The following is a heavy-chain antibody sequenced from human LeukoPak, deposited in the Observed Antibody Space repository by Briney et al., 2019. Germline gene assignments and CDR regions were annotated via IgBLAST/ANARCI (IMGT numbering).Heavy chain of an antibody. D-gene: IGHD2-15*01. CDR3: ARRGFQIGRHGSGGGGQYFGFDS. CDR1: GFTFSSYA. Sequence: GGSLRLSCAASGFTFSSYAMSWVRQAPGKGLEWVSAISGSGGSTYYADSVKGRFTISRDNSKNTLYLQMNSLRAEDTAVYYCARRGFQIGRHGSGGGGQYFGFDSWGQGTLVTVSS. V-gene: IGHV3-23*01. J-gene: IGHJ4*01. CDR2: ISGSGGST.